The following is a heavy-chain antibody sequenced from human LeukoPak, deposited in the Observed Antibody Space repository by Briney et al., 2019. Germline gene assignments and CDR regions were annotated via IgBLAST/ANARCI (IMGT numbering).Heavy chain of an antibody. CDR2: IYYSGST. Sequence: SETLSLTCTVSGGSVSSGSYYWSWIRQPPGKGREWIGYIYYSGSTNYNPSLKSRVTISVDTSKNQFSLKLSSVTAADTAVYYCARASRNCGGDCYTIDYWGQGTLVTVSS. V-gene: IGHV4-61*01. D-gene: IGHD2-21*02. J-gene: IGHJ4*02. CDR3: ARASRNCGGDCYTIDY. CDR1: GGSVSSGSYY.